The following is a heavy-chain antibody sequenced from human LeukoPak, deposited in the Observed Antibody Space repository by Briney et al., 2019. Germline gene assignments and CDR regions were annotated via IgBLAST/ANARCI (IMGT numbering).Heavy chain of an antibody. V-gene: IGHV1-46*01. CDR1: GHTFTSYY. CDR2: INPSGGST. Sequence: GASVKVSCKASGHTFTSYYMHWVRQAPGQGLEWMGIINPSGGSTSYAQKFQGRVTMTRDTSTSTVYMELSSLRSEDTAVYYCARESGDSSSPVYFDYWGQGTLVTVSS. J-gene: IGHJ4*02. CDR3: ARESGDSSSPVYFDY. D-gene: IGHD6-13*01.